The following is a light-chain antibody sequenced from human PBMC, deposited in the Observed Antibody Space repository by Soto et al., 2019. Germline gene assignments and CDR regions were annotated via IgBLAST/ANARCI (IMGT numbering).Light chain of an antibody. J-gene: IGKJ5*01. CDR2: DAS. Sequence: EIVLTQSPATLSLSPGERATLSCRASQSVSSYLAWYQQKPGQAPRLLIYDASNRAAGIPARFSGSGSGTDFTLTISSLAPEVFAVYYCQQRSNWLTFGQGTGLEIE. V-gene: IGKV3-11*01. CDR3: QQRSNWLT. CDR1: QSVSSY.